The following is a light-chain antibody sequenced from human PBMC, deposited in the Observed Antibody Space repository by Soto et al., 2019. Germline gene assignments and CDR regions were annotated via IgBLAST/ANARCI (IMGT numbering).Light chain of an antibody. J-gene: IGKJ1*01. CDR1: QSVSSGH. CDR2: GAS. V-gene: IGKV3-20*01. CDR3: QQYGHSLWT. Sequence: DIVLTQSPGTLSLSPGARASLSCRASQSVSSGHLAWYQQNPGQAPRLLIYGASSRATGIPDRFSGSGSGTDFTLTISRLEPEDYAVYYCQQYGHSLWTFGQGTKVDIK.